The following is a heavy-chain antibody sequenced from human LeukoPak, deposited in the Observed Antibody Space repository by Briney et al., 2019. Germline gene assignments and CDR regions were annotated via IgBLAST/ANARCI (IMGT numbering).Heavy chain of an antibody. CDR1: GGTFSSYA. CDR3: ARDVRIAAAGTNWFDP. Sequence: SVKVSGKASGGTFSSYAISWVRQAPGQGLEWMGGIIPIFGTANYAQKFQGRVTITADESTSTAYMELSSLRSEDTAVYYCARDVRIAAAGTNWFDPWGQGTLVTVSS. J-gene: IGHJ5*02. CDR2: IIPIFGTA. V-gene: IGHV1-69*13. D-gene: IGHD6-13*01.